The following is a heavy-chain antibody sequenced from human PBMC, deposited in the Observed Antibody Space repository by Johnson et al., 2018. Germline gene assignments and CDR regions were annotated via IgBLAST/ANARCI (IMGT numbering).Heavy chain of an antibody. J-gene: IGHJ4*02. CDR1: GFTFGDYA. V-gene: IGHV3-49*05. CDR2: IRSKAYGGTT. D-gene: IGHD3-22*01. Sequence: VQLVESGGGLVKPGRSLRLSCTASGFTFGDYAMSWFRQAPGKGLEWVGFIRSKAYGGTTEYAASVKGRFTISRDDSKSIAYLQMNSLKTEDTAVYYCTSGYYYDSSGYHSGFDYWGQGTLVTVSS. CDR3: TSGYYYDSSGYHSGFDY.